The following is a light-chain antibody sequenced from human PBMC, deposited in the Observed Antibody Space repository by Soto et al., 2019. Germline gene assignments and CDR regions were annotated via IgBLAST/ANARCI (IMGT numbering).Light chain of an antibody. V-gene: IGKV3-20*01. J-gene: IGKJ1*01. CDR3: QQYDSSPKT. Sequence: EIVLTQSPGTLSLSPGERATLSCRASQSVSSSYLAWYQQKPGQAPRLLIYGASSRATGIPDRFSGSGSGTDFTLTISRMEPEDFAVDYCQQYDSSPKTFGQGTKGDIK. CDR2: GAS. CDR1: QSVSSSY.